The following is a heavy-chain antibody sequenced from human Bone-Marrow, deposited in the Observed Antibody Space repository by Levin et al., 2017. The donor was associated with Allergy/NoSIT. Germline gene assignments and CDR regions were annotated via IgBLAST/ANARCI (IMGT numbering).Heavy chain of an antibody. CDR1: AFTFSDYY. CDR2: ISSSGTYT. Sequence: GGSLRLSCAGSAFTFSDYYMSWIRQAPGKGLDWVSYISSSGTYTNYADSVKGRFTISRDNAKGSLYLQMNSLRAEDTAVYYCARIPPASGTEYSFDYWGQGTLVTVSS. CDR3: ARIPPASGTEYSFDY. J-gene: IGHJ4*02. V-gene: IGHV3-11*03. D-gene: IGHD3-10*01.